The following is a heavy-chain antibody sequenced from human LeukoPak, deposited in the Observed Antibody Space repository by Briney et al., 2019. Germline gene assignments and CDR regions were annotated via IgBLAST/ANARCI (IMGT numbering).Heavy chain of an antibody. J-gene: IGHJ5*02. CDR2: IYYSGSP. CDR1: GGSISSSSYY. D-gene: IGHD3-22*01. CDR3: ARYDRTPNWFDP. V-gene: IGHV4-39*07. Sequence: SETLSLTCTVSGGSISSSSYYWGWIRQPPGKGLEWIGSIYYSGSPYYNPSLKSRVTISVDTSKNQFSLKLSSVTAADTAVYYCARYDRTPNWFDPWAREPWSPSPQ.